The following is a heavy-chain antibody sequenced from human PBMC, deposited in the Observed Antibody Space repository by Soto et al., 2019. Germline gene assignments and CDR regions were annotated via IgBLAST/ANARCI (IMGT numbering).Heavy chain of an antibody. Sequence: VQLVQSGAEVKKPGSSVTLSCKASGGTFNRYTISWVRQAPGQGLEWMGGIIPIFGTANYAQKFQGRVAIIADESTSAAYMELRSLRSEDSAVYYCALWGFRDGNNSKYNYSGMHVWGQGTTVTVSS. CDR1: GGTFNRYT. J-gene: IGHJ6*02. CDR3: ALWGFRDGNNSKYNYSGMHV. V-gene: IGHV1-69*01. D-gene: IGHD1-1*01. CDR2: IIPIFGTA.